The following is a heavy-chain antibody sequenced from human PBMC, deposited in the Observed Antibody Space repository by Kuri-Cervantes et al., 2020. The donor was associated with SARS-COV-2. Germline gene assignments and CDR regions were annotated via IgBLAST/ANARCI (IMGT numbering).Heavy chain of an antibody. V-gene: IGHV3-7*01. D-gene: IGHD3-3*01. Sequence: GESLKISCAASGFTFSSYWMSWVRQAPGKGLEWVANIKQDGSEKYYADSVKGRFTISRDNSKNTLYLQMNSLRAEDTAVYYCARSTRITIFVDYWGQGTLVTVSS. CDR2: IKQDGSEK. J-gene: IGHJ4*02. CDR1: GFTFSSYW. CDR3: ARSTRITIFVDY.